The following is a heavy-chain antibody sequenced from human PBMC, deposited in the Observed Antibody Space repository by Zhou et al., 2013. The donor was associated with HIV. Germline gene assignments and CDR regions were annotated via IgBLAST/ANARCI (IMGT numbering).Heavy chain of an antibody. CDR3: ARRTRKTSYYDSSGYLRAFDI. CDR1: GGSFSGYY. V-gene: IGHV4-34*01. CDR2: INHSGST. J-gene: IGHJ3*02. Sequence: VQLQQWGAGLLKPSETLSLTCAVYGGSFSGYYWSWIRQPPGKGLEWIGEINHSGSTNYNPSLKSRVTISVDTSKNQFSLKLSSVTAADTAVYYCARRTRKTSYYDSSGYLRAFDIWGQGQWSPSLQ. D-gene: IGHD3-22*01.